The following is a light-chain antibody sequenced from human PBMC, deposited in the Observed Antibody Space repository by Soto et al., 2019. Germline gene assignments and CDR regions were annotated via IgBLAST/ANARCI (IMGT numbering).Light chain of an antibody. CDR1: QKINNY. V-gene: IGKV1-39*01. Sequence: RVTVTCRTSQKINNYLNWYQQKPGKAPKLLIYGAFSVQSGVPLRFSGSGSGTEFTLTISSLQPEDFAIYYCEQTYSTPVTFGQGTRLEI. CDR2: GAF. J-gene: IGKJ5*01. CDR3: EQTYSTPVT.